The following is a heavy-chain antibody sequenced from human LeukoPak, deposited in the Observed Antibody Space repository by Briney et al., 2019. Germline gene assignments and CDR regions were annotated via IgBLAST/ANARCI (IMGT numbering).Heavy chain of an antibody. J-gene: IGHJ4*02. D-gene: IGHD2-2*01. CDR3: ARELCSTTTCYFDY. V-gene: IGHV4-59*01. Sequence: SETLSLTCSVSGGSISSYYWSWIRQPQGKVLEWIGYIYYTGSTNYNPSLKSRVTISLDTSKNQFSLKLNSVTAADTAVYYCARELCSTTTCYFDYWGQGTLVTVSS. CDR1: GGSISSYY. CDR2: IYYTGST.